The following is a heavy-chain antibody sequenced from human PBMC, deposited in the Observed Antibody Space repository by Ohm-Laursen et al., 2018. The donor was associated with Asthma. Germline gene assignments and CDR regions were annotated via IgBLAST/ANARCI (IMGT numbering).Heavy chain of an antibody. V-gene: IGHV3-30-3*01. CDR2: GGSYYDGGLK. J-gene: IGHJ4*02. Sequence: SLRLSCSASGFTFRSYAMHWVRQAPGKGLEWVAVGGSYYDGGLKYYADSVNGRFTVSRDDSKNTLYLQMNSLRPDDTAVYYCARVGKGGNSGIDYWGLGTQVTVTS. CDR1: GFTFRSYA. CDR3: ARVGKGGNSGIDY. D-gene: IGHD4-23*01.